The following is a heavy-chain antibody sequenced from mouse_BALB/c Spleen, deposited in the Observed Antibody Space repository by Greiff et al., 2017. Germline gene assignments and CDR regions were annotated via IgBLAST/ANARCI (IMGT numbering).Heavy chain of an antibody. Sequence: EVMLVESGGGLVKPGGSLKLSCAASGFTFSSYTMSWVRQTPEKRLEWVATISSGGSYTYYPDSVKGRFTISRDNAKNTLYLQMSSLKSEDTAMYYCTSEGGYGCDGGYFDYWGQGTTVTVSS. CDR3: TSEGGYGCDGGYFDY. CDR2: ISSGGSYT. D-gene: IGHD2-2*01. CDR1: GFTFSSYT. V-gene: IGHV5-6-4*01. J-gene: IGHJ2*01.